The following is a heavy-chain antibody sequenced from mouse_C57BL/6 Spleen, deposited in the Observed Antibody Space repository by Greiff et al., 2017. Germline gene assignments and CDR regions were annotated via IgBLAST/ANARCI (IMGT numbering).Heavy chain of an antibody. Sequence: EVMLVESGPGLAKPSQTLSLTCSVTGYSITSDYWNWIRKFPGNKLEYMGYISYSGSTYYNPSLKSRISITRDTSKNQYYLQLNSVTTEDTATYYCARYKGGYLWYFDVWGTGTTVTVSS. CDR2: ISYSGST. V-gene: IGHV3-8*01. CDR1: GYSITSDY. D-gene: IGHD2-2*01. CDR3: ARYKGGYLWYFDV. J-gene: IGHJ1*03.